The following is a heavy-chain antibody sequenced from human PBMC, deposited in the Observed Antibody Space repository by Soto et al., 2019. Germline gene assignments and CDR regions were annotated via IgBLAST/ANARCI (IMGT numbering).Heavy chain of an antibody. CDR2: MNPNSGNT. D-gene: IGHD3-22*01. CDR3: ATMIVEEDAFDI. Sequence: EASVKVSCKASGYTFTSYDINWVRQATGQGLEWMGWMNPNSGNTGYAQKFQGRVTMTRNTSISTAYMELSSLRSEDTAVYYCATMIVEEDAFDIWGQGTMVTVSS. CDR1: GYTFTSYD. J-gene: IGHJ3*02. V-gene: IGHV1-8*01.